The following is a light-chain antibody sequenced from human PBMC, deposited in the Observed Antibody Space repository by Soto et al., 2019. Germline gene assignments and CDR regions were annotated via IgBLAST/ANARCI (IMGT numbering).Light chain of an antibody. V-gene: IGKV3-20*01. CDR2: AAS. J-gene: IGKJ3*01. Sequence: EIVLTQSPGTLSLSLGERATLSCRASQSVSSSYLAWYQQKPGQAPRLLIYAASSRATGIPDRFSGSGSGTDFTLTITRLEPEDFAVYYCQQYGSSLFTFGPGTKVDFK. CDR3: QQYGSSLFT. CDR1: QSVSSSY.